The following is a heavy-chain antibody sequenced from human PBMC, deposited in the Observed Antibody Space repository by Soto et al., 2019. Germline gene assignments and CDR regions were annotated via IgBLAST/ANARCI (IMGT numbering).Heavy chain of an antibody. Sequence: EVQLVESGGGLIQPGGSLRLSCVGSGFTVSSHYMSWVRQAPGKGLEWVSVIYSGGQTYYADSVKGRCTISRDSSKDTVYLQMNRLRACDTAVYYCARWGAYYDTSCNYYPFDFDFWGQGVLVSVSS. CDR3: ARWGAYYDTSCNYYPFDFDF. D-gene: IGHD3-22*01. CDR2: IYSGGQT. J-gene: IGHJ4*02. CDR1: GFTVSSHY. V-gene: IGHV3-53*01.